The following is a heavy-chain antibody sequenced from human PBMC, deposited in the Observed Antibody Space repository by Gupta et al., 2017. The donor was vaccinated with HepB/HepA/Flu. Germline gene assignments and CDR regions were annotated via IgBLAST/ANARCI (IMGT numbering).Heavy chain of an antibody. J-gene: IGHJ3*02. CDR1: GFTFSDHY. V-gene: IGHV3-11*01. D-gene: IGHD6-13*01. CDR2: ISSSGSTI. Sequence: QVQLVESGGGWDKLGGSLRLSCQPSGFTFSDHYMCWIRQAPGKGLEWVSYISSSGSTIYYADSVKGRFTISRDNAKNSLYLQMNSLRAEDTAVYYCARVEVAAAGKVSDAFDIWGQGTMVTVSS. CDR3: ARVEVAAAGKVSDAFDI.